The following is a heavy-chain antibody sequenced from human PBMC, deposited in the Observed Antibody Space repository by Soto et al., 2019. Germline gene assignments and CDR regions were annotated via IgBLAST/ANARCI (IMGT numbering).Heavy chain of an antibody. Sequence: AASVKVSCKASGGTFSSYAISWVRQAPGQGLEWMGGIIPIFGTANYAQKFQGRVTITADESTSTAYMELSSLRSEDTAVYYCAREVTIFGVVGWFDPWGQGTLVTVSS. V-gene: IGHV1-69*13. CDR2: IIPIFGTA. CDR1: GGTFSSYA. CDR3: AREVTIFGVVGWFDP. J-gene: IGHJ5*02. D-gene: IGHD3-3*01.